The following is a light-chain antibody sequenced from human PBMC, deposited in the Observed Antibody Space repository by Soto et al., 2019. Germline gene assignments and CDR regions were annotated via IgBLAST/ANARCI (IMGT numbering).Light chain of an antibody. CDR1: TSDVGGYNY. J-gene: IGLJ1*01. Sequence: QSVLTQPPSASGSPGQSLTISCTGTTSDVGGYNYVSWYQQHPGKAPKLMIYGVTKRPSGVPDRFSGSRSGNTASLTVSGLQTEDEADYYCSSYVGSNNYVFGTGTKVTV. V-gene: IGLV2-8*01. CDR3: SSYVGSNNYV. CDR2: GVT.